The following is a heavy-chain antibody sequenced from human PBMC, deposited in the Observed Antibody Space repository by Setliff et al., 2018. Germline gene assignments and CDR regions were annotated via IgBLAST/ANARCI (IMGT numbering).Heavy chain of an antibody. CDR2: IMPIFGST. Sequence: SVKVSCKASGGSFSSFSIHWVRQAPGQGLEWMGRIMPIFGSTNYAQNFQGRVRITADKSTSTAYMDLSSLRSEDTAVYYCATSVSWIQLVLYPQGHPEPFDYWGQGTQVTVSS. CDR3: ATSVSWIQLVLYPQGHPEPFDY. D-gene: IGHD5-18*01. CDR1: GGSFSSFS. V-gene: IGHV1-69*08. J-gene: IGHJ4*02.